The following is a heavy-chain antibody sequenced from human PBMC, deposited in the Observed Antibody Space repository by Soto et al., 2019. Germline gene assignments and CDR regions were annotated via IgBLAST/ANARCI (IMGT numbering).Heavy chain of an antibody. CDR3: ARVVPGAEAWFGP. J-gene: IGHJ5*02. V-gene: IGHV1-18*01. Sequence: QVQLVQSGGEVKRPGASVKVSCKTSGYTFSNYGITWVRQAPGQPLEWLGWISLYSDGTNYAQKFQSRVSMTTDTSTTTAYMELRSLRSDDTAVYSCARVVPGAEAWFGPWGQGTLVTVSS. CDR1: GYTFSNYG. D-gene: IGHD2-2*01. CDR2: ISLYSDGT.